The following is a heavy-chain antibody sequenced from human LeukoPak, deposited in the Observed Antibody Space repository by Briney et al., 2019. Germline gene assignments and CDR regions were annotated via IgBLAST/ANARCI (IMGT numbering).Heavy chain of an antibody. J-gene: IGHJ5*02. CDR1: GGSISSSNW. CDR3: ASIRGSCSGGSCYGVTPWFDP. Sequence: PSETLSLTCAVSGGSISSSNWWSWVRQPPGKGLEWIGEIYHSGSTNYNPSLKSRVTISVDKSKNQFSLKLSSVTAADTAVYYCASIRGSCSGGSCYGVTPWFDPWGQGTLVTVSS. D-gene: IGHD2-15*01. CDR2: IYHSGST. V-gene: IGHV4-4*02.